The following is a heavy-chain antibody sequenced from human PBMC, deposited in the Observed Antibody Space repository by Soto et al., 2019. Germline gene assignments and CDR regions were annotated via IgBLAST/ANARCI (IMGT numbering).Heavy chain of an antibody. Sequence: ASVKVSCKVSGYTFIDYFVHWVQQAPGKGLEWMGLVDPEDGETIYAEKFQGRVTITADTSTDTAYMELSSLRSEDTAVYYAVTVGLLGSTGASTHGMDVLGQGNTVTVSS. CDR3: VTVGLLGSTGASTHGMDV. CDR1: GYTFIDYF. V-gene: IGHV1-69-2*01. CDR2: VDPEDGET. J-gene: IGHJ6*02. D-gene: IGHD1-26*01.